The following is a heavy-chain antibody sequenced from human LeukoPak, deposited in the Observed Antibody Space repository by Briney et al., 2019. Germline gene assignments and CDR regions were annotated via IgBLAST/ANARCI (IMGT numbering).Heavy chain of an antibody. J-gene: IGHJ4*02. CDR1: GFTFSSYA. V-gene: IGHV3-23*01. D-gene: IGHD4-17*01. CDR2: IICSGGST. CDR3: AKFYGLVDY. Sequence: GSLRLSCAASGFTFSSYAMSWVRQAPGKGLEWVSAIICSGGSTYYADSVKGRFTISRDNSQNTLYLQMNSLRAADTPVYYCAKFYGLVDYSGQGTLVTASS.